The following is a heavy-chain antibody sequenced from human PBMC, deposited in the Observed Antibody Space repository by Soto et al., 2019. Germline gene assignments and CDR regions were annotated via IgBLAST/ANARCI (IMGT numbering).Heavy chain of an antibody. CDR2: IYYSGST. J-gene: IGHJ6*03. CDR3: AGWYASGRWFGELSTSDYYYYYMDV. V-gene: IGHV4-59*08. CDR1: GGSISSYY. D-gene: IGHD3-10*01. Sequence: SETLSLTCTVSGGSISSYYWSWIRQPPGKGLEWIGYIYYSGSTNYNPSLKSRVTISVDTSKNQFSLKLSFVTAADTAVYYCAGWYASGRWFGELSTSDYYYYYMDVWGKGTTVTVSS.